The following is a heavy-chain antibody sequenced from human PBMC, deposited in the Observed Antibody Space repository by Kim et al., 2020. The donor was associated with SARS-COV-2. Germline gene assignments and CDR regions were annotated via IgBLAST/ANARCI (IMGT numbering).Heavy chain of an antibody. V-gene: IGHV3-30*18. CDR2: ISYDGSNK. J-gene: IGHJ5*02. Sequence: GGSLRLSCAASGFTFSSYGMHWVRQAPGKGLEWVAVISYDGSNKYYADSVKGRFTISRDNSKNTLYLQMNSLRAEDTAVYYCAKIYGSGSSRVDPWGQGTLVTVSS. CDR1: GFTFSSYG. D-gene: IGHD3-10*01. CDR3: AKIYGSGSSRVDP.